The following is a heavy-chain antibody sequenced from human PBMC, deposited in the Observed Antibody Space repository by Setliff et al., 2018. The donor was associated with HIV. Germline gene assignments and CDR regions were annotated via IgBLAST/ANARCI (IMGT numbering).Heavy chain of an antibody. CDR1: GFTFSTYG. D-gene: IGHD4-17*01. CDR2: IRYDDTFK. Sequence: GESLKISCAASGFTFSTYGMHWVRQAPGKGLKWVAFIRYDDTFKHYVDSVKGRFTISRDNSKNTVSLQMNSLRVEDTAVYYCAKVLPSHTDGAFDIWGQGTMVTVS. J-gene: IGHJ3*02. CDR3: AKVLPSHTDGAFDI. V-gene: IGHV3-30*02.